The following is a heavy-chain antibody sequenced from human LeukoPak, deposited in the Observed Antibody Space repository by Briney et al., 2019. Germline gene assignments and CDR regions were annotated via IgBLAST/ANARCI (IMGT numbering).Heavy chain of an antibody. CDR2: ISASGSGT. Sequence: PGGSLRLSCEASGFTFTSYAMHWVRQAPGKGFEWVSSISASGSGTFYTDSMNGRFTISRDNAKKTFFLQMKNLRPGDTALYYCAKGRDTSGRQNFDFWGQGTLVTVSS. CDR1: GFTFTSYA. J-gene: IGHJ4*02. D-gene: IGHD6-19*01. CDR3: AKGRDTSGRQNFDF. V-gene: IGHV3-23*01.